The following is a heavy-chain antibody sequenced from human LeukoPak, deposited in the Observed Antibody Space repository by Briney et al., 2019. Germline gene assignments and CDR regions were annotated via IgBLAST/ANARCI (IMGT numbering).Heavy chain of an antibody. CDR3: ARDCSSSSCYIGVFYYYYGMDV. Sequence: GGSLRLSCAASGLTFSTYWMSWVRQAPGQGLEWVANVKHDGSEKYYVDSVKGRFTISRDNAKNSLYLQMNSLRAEDTAVYYCARDCSSSSCYIGVFYYYYGMDVWGQGTTVTVSS. CDR1: GLTFSTYW. D-gene: IGHD2-2*02. V-gene: IGHV3-7*03. J-gene: IGHJ6*02. CDR2: VKHDGSEK.